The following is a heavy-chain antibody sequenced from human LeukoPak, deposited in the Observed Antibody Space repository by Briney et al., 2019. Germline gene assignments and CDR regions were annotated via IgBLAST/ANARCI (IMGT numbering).Heavy chain of an antibody. CDR2: ISSSSSYI. CDR3: ASWPYDFWSGYQDWYFDL. V-gene: IGHV3-21*04. J-gene: IGHJ2*01. CDR1: GFTFSSYS. Sequence: GGSLRLSCAASGFTFSSYSMNWVRQAPGKGLEWVSSISSSSSYIYYADSVKGRFTISRDNAKNSLYLQMNSLRAEDTAVYYCASWPYDFWSGYQDWYFDLWGRGTLVTVSS. D-gene: IGHD3-3*01.